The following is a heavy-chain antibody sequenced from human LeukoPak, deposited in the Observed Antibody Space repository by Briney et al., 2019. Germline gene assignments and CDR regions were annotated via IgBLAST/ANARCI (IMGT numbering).Heavy chain of an antibody. V-gene: IGHV1-18*01. CDR3: AHSSSWYLGAFDI. CDR2: ISAYNGNT. Sequence: ASVKVSCKASGGTFSSYAISWVRQAPGQGLEWMGWISAYNGNTNYAQKLQGRVTMTTDTSTSTAYMELRSLRSDDTAVYYCAHSSSWYLGAFDIWGQGTMVTVSS. J-gene: IGHJ3*02. CDR1: GGTFSSYA. D-gene: IGHD6-13*01.